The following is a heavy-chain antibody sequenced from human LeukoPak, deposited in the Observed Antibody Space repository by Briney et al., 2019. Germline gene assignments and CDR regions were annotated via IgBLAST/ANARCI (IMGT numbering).Heavy chain of an antibody. J-gene: IGHJ4*02. CDR3: ARGKELYFRTDYFDY. Sequence: PSETLSLTCAVYGGSFSGYYWSWIRQPPGKGLEWIGEINHSGSTNYNPSLKSRVTISVDTSKNQFSLKLSSVTAADTAVYYCARGKELYFRTDYFDYWGQGTLVTVSS. CDR2: INHSGST. V-gene: IGHV4-34*01. D-gene: IGHD2-15*01. CDR1: GGSFSGYY.